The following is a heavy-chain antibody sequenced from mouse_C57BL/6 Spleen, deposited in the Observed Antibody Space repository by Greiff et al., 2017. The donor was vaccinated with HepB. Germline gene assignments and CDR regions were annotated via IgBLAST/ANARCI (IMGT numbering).Heavy chain of an antibody. CDR1: GFTFSDYG. CDR3: ATYGTFFDY. V-gene: IGHV5-17*01. CDR2: ISSGSSTI. Sequence: EVKLMESGGGLVKPGGSLKLSCAASGFTFSDYGMHWVRQAPEKGLEWVAYISSGSSTIYYADTVKGRFTISRDNAKHTLFLQMTSLRSEDTAMYYCATYGTFFDYWGQGTTLTVSS. J-gene: IGHJ2*01. D-gene: IGHD2-1*01.